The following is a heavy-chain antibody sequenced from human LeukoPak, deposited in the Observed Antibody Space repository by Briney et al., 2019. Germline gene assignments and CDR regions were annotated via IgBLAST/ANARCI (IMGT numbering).Heavy chain of an antibody. CDR3: ARLFDS. J-gene: IGHJ4*02. CDR2: IWYTGKT. CDR1: GGSISGSSYY. Sequence: SETLSLTCTVSGGSISGSSYYWGWVRQSPGKGLEWIGKIWYTGKTYYNPSVQSRLTISVDTSKNQFSLRLSSVTAADTALYYCARLFDSWGQGILVTVSS. V-gene: IGHV4-39*01.